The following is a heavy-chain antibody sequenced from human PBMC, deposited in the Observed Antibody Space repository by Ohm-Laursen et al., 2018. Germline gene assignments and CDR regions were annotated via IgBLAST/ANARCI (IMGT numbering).Heavy chain of an antibody. CDR2: IDWDYDK. CDR3: ARIRRYSSCWFFFDY. Sequence: SLRLSCSASVFTVSSNYKSWIRQPPGKALEWLARIDWDYDKFYSTSPKTRLTISKDNSKNQVSLTVTNMDPVDTATCFCARIRRYSSCWFFFDYWGQGTLVTVSS. CDR1: VFTVSSNY. D-gene: IGHD6-13*01. V-gene: IGHV2-70*16. J-gene: IGHJ4*02.